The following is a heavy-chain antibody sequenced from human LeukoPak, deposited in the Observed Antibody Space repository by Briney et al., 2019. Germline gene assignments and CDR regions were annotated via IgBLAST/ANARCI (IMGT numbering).Heavy chain of an antibody. CDR2: INHSGST. CDR3: ARGPGVRAYYYYYMDV. V-gene: IGHV4-34*01. CDR1: GGSFSGYY. Sequence: SETLSLTCAVYGGSFSGYYWRWIRQPPGKGPEWIGAINHSGSTNYNPSLKSRVTISVDTSKNQFSLKLSSVTAADTAVYYCARGPGVRAYYYYYMDVWGKGTTVTVSS. J-gene: IGHJ6*03. D-gene: IGHD2-8*01.